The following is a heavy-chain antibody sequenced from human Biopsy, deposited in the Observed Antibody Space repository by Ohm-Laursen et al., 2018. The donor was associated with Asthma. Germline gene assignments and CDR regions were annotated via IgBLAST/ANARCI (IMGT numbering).Heavy chain of an antibody. CDR3: AKDFRGIAVAGDRGFDY. CDR1: GFSFSSSN. CDR2: ITGSGGTT. V-gene: IGHV3-23*01. Sequence: LSLTCAASGFSFSSSNINWVRQAPGKGLERVSAITGSGGTTYYADSVRGRFTISRDNSKSTLFLQMDSLSAEDTAVYYCAKDFRGIAVAGDRGFDYWGQGTLVTVSS. D-gene: IGHD6-19*01. J-gene: IGHJ4*02.